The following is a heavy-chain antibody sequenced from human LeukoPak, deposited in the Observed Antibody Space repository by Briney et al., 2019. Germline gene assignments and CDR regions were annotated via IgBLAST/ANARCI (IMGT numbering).Heavy chain of an antibody. CDR1: GFTFSTYT. V-gene: IGHV3-21*01. CDR3: ARVNGDYERGGAPDY. Sequence: PGGALRLSCAASGFTFSTYTMNWVRQAPGKVLEWVSSISSSSIYIYYTDSVKGRFTMSRDNARNSVYLQMNNLRAEDTAVYYCARVNGDYERGGAPDYWGQGTLVTVSS. CDR2: ISSSSIYI. D-gene: IGHD4-17*01. J-gene: IGHJ4*02.